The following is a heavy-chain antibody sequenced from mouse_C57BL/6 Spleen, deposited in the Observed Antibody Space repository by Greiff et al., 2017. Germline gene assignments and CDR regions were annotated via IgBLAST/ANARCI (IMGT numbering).Heavy chain of an antibody. CDR1: GYTFTSYW. CDR3: ARNGYSNLYAMDY. D-gene: IGHD2-5*01. V-gene: IGHV1-64*01. CDR2: IHPNSGST. J-gene: IGHJ4*01. Sequence: QVQLKQPGAELVKPGASVKLSCKASGYTFTSYWMHWVKQRPGQGLEWIGMIHPNSGSTNYNEKFKSKATLTVDKSSSTAYMQLSSLTSEDSAVYYCARNGYSNLYAMDYWGQGTSVTVSS.